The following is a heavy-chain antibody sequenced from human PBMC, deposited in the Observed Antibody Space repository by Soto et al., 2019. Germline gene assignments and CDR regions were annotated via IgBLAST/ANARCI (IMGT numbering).Heavy chain of an antibody. CDR2: IIPIFGTA. CDR3: ASPRDVSAPGWVRVCYFQH. V-gene: IGHV1-69*12. J-gene: IGHJ1*01. D-gene: IGHD1-26*01. CDR1: GGTFSSYA. Sequence: QVQLEQSGAEVKMPGSSVKVSCKASGGTFSSYAISWVRQAPGQGLEWMGGIIPIFGTANYAQKFQGRVTITADAATNTSYMELSSLGSEATPVYYCASPRDVSAPGWVRVCYFQHWGQGTLVTVSS.